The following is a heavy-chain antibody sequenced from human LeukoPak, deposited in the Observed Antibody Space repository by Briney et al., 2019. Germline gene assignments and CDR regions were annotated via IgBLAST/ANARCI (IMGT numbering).Heavy chain of an antibody. J-gene: IGHJ5*02. CDR2: IYYSGST. CDR3: ARIGYSNWSDP. CDR1: GGSISSGGYY. D-gene: IGHD1-26*01. Sequence: SETLSLTCTVSGGSISSGGYYWSWIRQHPGKGLEWIGYIYYSGSTYYNPSLKSRVTISVDTSKNQFSLKLSSVTAADTAVYYCARIGYSNWSDPWGQGTLVTVSS. V-gene: IGHV4-31*03.